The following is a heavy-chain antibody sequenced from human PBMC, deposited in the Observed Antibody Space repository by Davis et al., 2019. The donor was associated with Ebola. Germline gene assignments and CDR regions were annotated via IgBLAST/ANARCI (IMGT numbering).Heavy chain of an antibody. D-gene: IGHD5-12*01. J-gene: IGHJ6*02. CDR1: GGSIISYY. V-gene: IGHV4-59*08. CDR2: IYYSGST. Sequence: SETLSLTCTVSGGSIISYYWTWIRQPPGKGLEWIGYIYYSGSTNYNPSLKSRVTISVDTSKNQFSLKLSSVTAADTAVYFCSRPHQRGYSGYGWMDVWGQGTTVTVSS. CDR3: SRPHQRGYSGYGWMDV.